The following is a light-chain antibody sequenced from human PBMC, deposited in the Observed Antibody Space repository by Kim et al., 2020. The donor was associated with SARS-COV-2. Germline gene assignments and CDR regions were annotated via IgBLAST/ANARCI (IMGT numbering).Light chain of an antibody. J-gene: IGLJ2*01. CDR3: ASYTSTSPVV. CDR2: EVS. V-gene: IGLV2-18*02. Sequence: GRSVSLSCPVTSSDAGRYNRVSWYQHRAGTAPKRTIYEVSIRPSGVSERYSGAECGKTASLSNSGRQAEKEVEYFCASYTSTSPVVFGGGTK. CDR1: SSDAGRYNR.